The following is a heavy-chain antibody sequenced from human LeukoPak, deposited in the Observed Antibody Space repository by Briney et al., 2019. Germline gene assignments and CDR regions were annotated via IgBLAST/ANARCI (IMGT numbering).Heavy chain of an antibody. CDR1: ADSISCGGHY. CDR3: ARGGNRFGGFYFDY. Sequence: SETLSLTCTVSADSISCGGHYWSWIRQHPGKGLESIGFMRHSGSTSHNPSLKGRVAISVDASKNQFSLRLSSVTAADTAVYYCARGGNRFGGFYFDYWGQGSLVTVSS. D-gene: IGHD3-10*01. V-gene: IGHV4-31*03. J-gene: IGHJ4*02. CDR2: MRHSGST.